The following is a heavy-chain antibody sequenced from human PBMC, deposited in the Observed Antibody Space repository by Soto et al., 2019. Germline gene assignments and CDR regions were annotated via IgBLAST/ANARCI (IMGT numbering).Heavy chain of an antibody. V-gene: IGHV4-34*01. Sequence: QVQLQQWGAGLLKPSETLSLTCAVYGGSFSGYYWTWIRQTPGKGLEWIGEIHHSGRTNYNPSLKSRVSISADTSKTQFPLHLTSVTAADTAVYYCARGECSSNYCFTRWALDIWGQGTVVTVSS. D-gene: IGHD2-2*01. J-gene: IGHJ3*02. CDR2: IHHSGRT. CDR1: GGSFSGYY. CDR3: ARGECSSNYCFTRWALDI.